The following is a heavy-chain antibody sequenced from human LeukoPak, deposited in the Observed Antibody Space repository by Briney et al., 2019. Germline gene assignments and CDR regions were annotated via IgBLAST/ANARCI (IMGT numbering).Heavy chain of an antibody. J-gene: IGHJ6*03. Sequence: SETLSLTCTVSGGSVSSYYWSWIRQPPGKGLEWIGYIYYSGSTNYNPSLKSRVTISVDTSKNQFSLKLSSVTAADTAVYYCARGYYDFWSGYYTGYYYYYMDVWGKGTTVTVSS. CDR1: GGSVSSYY. CDR3: ARGYYDFWSGYYTGYYYYYMDV. CDR2: IYYSGST. V-gene: IGHV4-59*02. D-gene: IGHD3-3*01.